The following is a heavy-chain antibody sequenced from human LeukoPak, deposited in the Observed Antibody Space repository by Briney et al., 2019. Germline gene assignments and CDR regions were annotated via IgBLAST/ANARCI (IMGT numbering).Heavy chain of an antibody. Sequence: ASVNVSCKASGYTFTSYGISWVRQAPGQGLEWMGWISAYNGNTNYAQKLQGRVTMTTDTSTSTAYMELRSLRSDDTAVYYCARSGSGTHYYYMDVWGKGTTVTVSS. D-gene: IGHD1-26*01. J-gene: IGHJ6*03. CDR2: ISAYNGNT. V-gene: IGHV1-18*01. CDR1: GYTFTSYG. CDR3: ARSGSGTHYYYMDV.